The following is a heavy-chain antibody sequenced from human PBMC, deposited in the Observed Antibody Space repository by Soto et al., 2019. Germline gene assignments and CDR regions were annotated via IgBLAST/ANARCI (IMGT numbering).Heavy chain of an antibody. CDR3: ARVPPKGSSWRAPFYHGMEG. D-gene: IGHD6-13*01. V-gene: IGHV2-26*01. J-gene: IGHJ6*02. Sequence: QVTLKESGPVLVKPTETLTLTCTVSGFSLNNARMGVSWIRQPPGKALEWLAHIFSNDEKSYSTSLKSRLTLSKETSKSQVVLTKTNMEPVDTATYFCARVPPKGSSWRAPFYHGMEGWGQGTTVTVAS. CDR2: IFSNDEK. CDR1: GFSLNNARMG.